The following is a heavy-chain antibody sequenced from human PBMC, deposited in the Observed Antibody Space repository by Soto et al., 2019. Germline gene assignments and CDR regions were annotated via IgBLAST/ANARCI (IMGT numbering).Heavy chain of an antibody. Sequence: GGSLRLSCAASGFTFSSYGMHWVRQAPGKGLEWVAVIWYDGSNKYYADSVKGRFTISRDNSKNTLYLQMNSLRAEDTAVYYWGRGQEIPAAGPHPRGQGTLVTVSS. CDR3: GRGQEIPAAGPHP. D-gene: IGHD6-13*01. CDR2: IWYDGSNK. CDR1: GFTFSSYG. J-gene: IGHJ5*02. V-gene: IGHV3-33*01.